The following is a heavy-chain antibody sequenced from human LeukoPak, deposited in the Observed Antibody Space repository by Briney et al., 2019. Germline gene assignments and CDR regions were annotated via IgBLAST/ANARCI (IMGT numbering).Heavy chain of an antibody. CDR3: ARHYGDYAHFDY. D-gene: IGHD4-17*01. CDR2: IGSSSSYI. CDR1: GFTFSSYS. Sequence: GGTLRLSCAASGFTFSSYSMNWVRQAPGKGLEWVSSIGSSSSYIYYADSVKGRFTISRDNAKNSLYLQMNSLRAEDTAVYYCARHYGDYAHFDYWGQGTLVTVSS. J-gene: IGHJ4*02. V-gene: IGHV3-21*01.